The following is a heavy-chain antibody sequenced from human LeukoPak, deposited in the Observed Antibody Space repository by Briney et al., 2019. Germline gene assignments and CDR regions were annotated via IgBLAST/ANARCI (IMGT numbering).Heavy chain of an antibody. CDR2: IKRKTLGGTT. Sequence: GGSLRLSCAASGFTFSDAWMTWVRQAPGKGLEWVGRIKRKTLGGTTDYAAPVKGRFTISRDDSKDTLYLQMNSLIIADTGVYYCTTCGYSGSDSNYWGQGVLVTVSS. CDR3: TTCGYSGSDSNY. CDR1: GFTFSDAW. D-gene: IGHD5-12*01. V-gene: IGHV3-15*01. J-gene: IGHJ4*02.